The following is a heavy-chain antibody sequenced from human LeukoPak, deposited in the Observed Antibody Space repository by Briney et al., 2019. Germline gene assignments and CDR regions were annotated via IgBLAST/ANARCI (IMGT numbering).Heavy chain of an antibody. J-gene: IGHJ4*02. D-gene: IGHD1-26*01. V-gene: IGHV3-74*01. Sequence: AGGSLRLSCAASGFTFSSYAMSWVRQAPGKGLVWVSRISSDGTRTNYADSVKGRFTISRDNAKNTLYLQMNSLRAEDTAVYYCARDSLVGPTTFDSWGQGTLVTVSS. CDR1: GFTFSSYA. CDR3: ARDSLVGPTTFDS. CDR2: ISSDGTRT.